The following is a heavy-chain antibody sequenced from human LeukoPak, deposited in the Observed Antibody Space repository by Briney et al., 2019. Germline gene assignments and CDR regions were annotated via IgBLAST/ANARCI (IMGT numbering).Heavy chain of an antibody. CDR3: ASARGFPDCSSTSCYLFSWYYYYMDV. CDR1: GYSISSGYY. Sequence: SETLSLTCSVSGYSISSGYYWDWIRPPPGKGLEWIASIYHTGKSYYNPSLKSRVTISVDTSKNQFSLKLSSVTPEDTAVYYCASARGFPDCSSTSCYLFSWYYYYMDVWGKGTTVTVSS. CDR2: IYHTGKS. V-gene: IGHV4-38-2*02. D-gene: IGHD2-2*01. J-gene: IGHJ6*03.